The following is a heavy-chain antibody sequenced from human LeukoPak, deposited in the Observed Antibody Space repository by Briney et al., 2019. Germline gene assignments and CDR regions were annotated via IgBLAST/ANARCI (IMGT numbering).Heavy chain of an antibody. J-gene: IGHJ3*02. CDR2: IYTSGST. Sequence: KPSETLSLTCTVSGGSISSYYWSWIRQPPGKGLEWIGYIYTSGSTNYNPSLKSRVTISVDTSKNQFSLKLSSVTAANTAVYYCVRHRAYWNAFDIWGQGTMVTVSS. CDR1: GGSISSYY. V-gene: IGHV4-4*09. D-gene: IGHD1-1*01. CDR3: VRHRAYWNAFDI.